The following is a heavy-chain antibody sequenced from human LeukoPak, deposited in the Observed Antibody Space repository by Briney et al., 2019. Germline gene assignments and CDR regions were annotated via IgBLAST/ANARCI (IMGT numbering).Heavy chain of an antibody. CDR3: AKGPSDYDLKDFDI. V-gene: IGHV3-30-3*01. D-gene: IGHD3-22*01. CDR2: ISYDGSNK. CDR1: GFTFSSYA. J-gene: IGHJ3*02. Sequence: GRSLRLSCAASGFTFSSYAMHWVRQAPGKGLEWVAVISYDGSNKYYADSVKGRFTISRDNSKHTLYLQMNSLRAEDTAVYYCAKGPSDYDLKDFDIWGQGTMVTVSS.